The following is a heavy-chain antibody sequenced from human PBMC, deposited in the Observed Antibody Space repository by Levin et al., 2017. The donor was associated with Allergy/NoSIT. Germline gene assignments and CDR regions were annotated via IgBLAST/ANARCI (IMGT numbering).Heavy chain of an antibody. CDR1: GGTFSSYT. Sequence: SVKVSCKASGGTFSSYTISWVRQAPGQGLEWMGRIIPILGIANYAQKFQGRVTITADKSTSTAYMELSSLRSEDTAVYYCASPYCGGDCYSNAFDIWGQGTMVTVSS. CDR2: IIPILGIA. V-gene: IGHV1-69*02. J-gene: IGHJ3*02. D-gene: IGHD2-21*02. CDR3: ASPYCGGDCYSNAFDI.